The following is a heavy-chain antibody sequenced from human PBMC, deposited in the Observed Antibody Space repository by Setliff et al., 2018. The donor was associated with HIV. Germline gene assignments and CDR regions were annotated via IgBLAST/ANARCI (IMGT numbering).Heavy chain of an antibody. D-gene: IGHD6-13*01. J-gene: IGHJ4*02. V-gene: IGHV4-59*01. CDR1: GGSNSGDY. CDR3: ARVQMAYAAFDQ. CDR2: IYFTGSS. Sequence: SETLSLTCTVSGGSNSGDYWSWIRQPPGKGLEWIGSIYFTGSSDNNPSLKSRVTLSVDTSKHQFSLKLSSVTAADTAVYYCARVQMAYAAFDQWGQGTLVTVSS.